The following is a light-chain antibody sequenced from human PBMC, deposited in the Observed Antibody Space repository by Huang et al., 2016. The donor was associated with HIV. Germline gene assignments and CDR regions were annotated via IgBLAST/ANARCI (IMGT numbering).Light chain of an antibody. Sequence: EVVLTQSPATLSFSPGERATLSCRASQTVGSYLAWYQQKPGQPPRLLIYDASNRATGIPARFSGSGYGTDFTLTISSLEPEDFAVYYCQQRVNWPLTFGGGTKVEIK. CDR3: QQRVNWPLT. V-gene: IGKV3-11*01. CDR2: DAS. CDR1: QTVGSY. J-gene: IGKJ4*01.